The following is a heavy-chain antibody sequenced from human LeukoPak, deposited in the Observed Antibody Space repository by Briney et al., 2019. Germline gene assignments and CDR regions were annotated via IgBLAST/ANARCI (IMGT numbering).Heavy chain of an antibody. CDR3: AKGKRWYGSGSYYTTARLDY. D-gene: IGHD3-10*01. Sequence: PGGSLRLSCAASGFTFSSYGMHWVRQAPGKGLEWVAFIRYGGSNKYYADSVKGRFTISRDNSKNTLYLQMNSLIAEDTAVYYCAKGKRWYGSGSYYTTARLDYWGQGTLVTVSS. CDR1: GFTFSSYG. CDR2: IRYGGSNK. J-gene: IGHJ4*02. V-gene: IGHV3-30*02.